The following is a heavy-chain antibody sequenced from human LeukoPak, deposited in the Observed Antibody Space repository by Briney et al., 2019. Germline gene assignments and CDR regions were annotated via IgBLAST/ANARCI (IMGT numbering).Heavy chain of an antibody. D-gene: IGHD2/OR15-2a*01. J-gene: IGHJ3*02. CDR2: INPNNGGT. Sequence: ASVKVSCKASGYTFTGYYMHWVRQAPGQGLEWMGWINPNNGGTKYAQKFQGRVTMTRDTSISTAYMESSRLRSDDTAVYYCARDWYVGGPPKAGLSDSFDIWGQGTMVTVSS. CDR3: ARDWYVGGPPKAGLSDSFDI. CDR1: GYTFTGYY. V-gene: IGHV1-2*02.